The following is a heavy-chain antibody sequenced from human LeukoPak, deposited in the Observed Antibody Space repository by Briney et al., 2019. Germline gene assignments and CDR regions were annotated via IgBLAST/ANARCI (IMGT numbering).Heavy chain of an antibody. CDR2: IHYDGINK. CDR3: AKASYSGYDPIDS. Sequence: GGSLRISCAASGFTFSSYSMHWVRQAPGKGLEWVTFIHYDGINKYYTDSVKGRFAISRDISKNTLYLQMNSLRAEDTAVYFCAKASYSGYDPIDSWGQGTLVTVSS. V-gene: IGHV3-30*02. J-gene: IGHJ4*02. CDR1: GFTFSSYS. D-gene: IGHD5-12*01.